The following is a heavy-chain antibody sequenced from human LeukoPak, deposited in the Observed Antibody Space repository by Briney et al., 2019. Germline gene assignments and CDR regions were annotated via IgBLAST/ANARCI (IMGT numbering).Heavy chain of an antibody. V-gene: IGHV4-31*03. CDR3: ARAVVRWNDLRKLYNWFDP. CDR2: IYYSGST. D-gene: IGHD1-1*01. Sequence: PSETLSLTCTVSGGSISSGGYYWSWIRQHPGKGLEWIGYIYYSGSTYYNPSLKSRVAISVDTSKNQFSLKLSSVTAADTAVYYCARAVVRWNDLRKLYNWFDPWGQGTLVTVSS. J-gene: IGHJ5*02. CDR1: GGSISSGGYY.